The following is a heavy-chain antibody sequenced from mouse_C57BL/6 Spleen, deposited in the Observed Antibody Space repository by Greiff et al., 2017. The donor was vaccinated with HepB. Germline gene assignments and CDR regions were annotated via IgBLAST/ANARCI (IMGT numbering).Heavy chain of an antibody. J-gene: IGHJ4*01. V-gene: IGHV5-17*01. CDR1: GFTFSDYG. D-gene: IGHD4-1*01. Sequence: EVMLVESGGGLVKPGGSLKLSCAASGFTFSDYGLHWVRQAPEKGLEWVAFISSSSSTIYYADTVKGRFTISRDNAKNTLFLQMTSLRSEDTAMYYCAKLGRGDYWGQGTSVTVSS. CDR3: AKLGRGDY. CDR2: ISSSSSTI.